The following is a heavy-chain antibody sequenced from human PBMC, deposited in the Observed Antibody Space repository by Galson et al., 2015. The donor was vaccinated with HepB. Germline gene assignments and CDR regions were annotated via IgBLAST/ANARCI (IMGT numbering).Heavy chain of an antibody. J-gene: IGHJ6*02. CDR1: GGTFSGYA. CDR2: IIPILGIA. D-gene: IGHD6-19*01. CDR3: ASESIAVDGTLTDPTNSHYYYYGMDV. Sequence: SVKVSCKASGGTFSGYAISWVRQAPGQGLEWMGRIIPILGIANYAQKFQGRVTITADKSTSTAYMELSSLRSEDTAVYYCASESIAVDGTLTDPTNSHYYYYGMDVWGQGTTVTVSS. V-gene: IGHV1-69*04.